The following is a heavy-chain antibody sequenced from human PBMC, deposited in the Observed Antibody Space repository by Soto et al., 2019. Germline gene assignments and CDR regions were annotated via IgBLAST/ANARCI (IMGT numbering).Heavy chain of an antibody. Sequence: PGGSLRLSCAASGFTFSSYAMHWVRQAPGKGLEWVSGISWNSGSIGYADSVKGRFTISRDNAKNSLYLQMNSLRAEDTALYYCAKGGDFWSGYDKPDAFDIWGQGTMVTVSS. CDR1: GFTFSSYA. J-gene: IGHJ3*02. CDR3: AKGGDFWSGYDKPDAFDI. V-gene: IGHV3-9*01. CDR2: ISWNSGSI. D-gene: IGHD3-3*01.